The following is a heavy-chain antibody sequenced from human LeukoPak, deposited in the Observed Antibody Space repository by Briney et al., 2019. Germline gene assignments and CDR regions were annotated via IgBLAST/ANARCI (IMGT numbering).Heavy chain of an antibody. CDR1: EFTFNNYA. CDR2: ISGSDSST. CDR3: AKDGGWLQLWFDY. Sequence: GGSLRLSCAASEFTFNNYAMSWVRQAPGKGLEWVSVISGSDSSTYYADSVKGRFTISRDNSKNTLYLQMNSLRAEDTAVYYCAKDGGWLQLWFDYWGQGTLVTVSS. J-gene: IGHJ4*02. D-gene: IGHD5-18*01. V-gene: IGHV3-23*01.